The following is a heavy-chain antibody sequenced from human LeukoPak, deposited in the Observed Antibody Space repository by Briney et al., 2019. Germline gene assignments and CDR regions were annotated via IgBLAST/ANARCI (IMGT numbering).Heavy chain of an antibody. Sequence: PGGSMRLSCAASGFTFSSYAMSWVRQAPGKGLEWVSAISGSGGSTYYADSVKGRFTISRDNSKNTLYLQMNSLRAEDTAVYYCAKAIDQGYSSGWPGDYWGQGTLVTVSS. CDR3: AKAIDQGYSSGWPGDY. D-gene: IGHD6-19*01. CDR1: GFTFSSYA. J-gene: IGHJ4*02. V-gene: IGHV3-23*01. CDR2: ISGSGGST.